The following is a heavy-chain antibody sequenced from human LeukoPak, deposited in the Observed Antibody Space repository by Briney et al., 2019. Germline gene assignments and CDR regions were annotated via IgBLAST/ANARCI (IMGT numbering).Heavy chain of an antibody. CDR3: AVVPAAIRWFDP. CDR2: IYPGDSDT. D-gene: IGHD2-2*02. J-gene: IGHJ5*02. V-gene: IGHV5-51*01. CDR1: GYIFTSYW. Sequence: GASLQISSKCSGYIFTSYWIGWVRPLPGKGLEWMGIIYPGDSDTRYSPSFQGQVTISADKSISTAYLQWSSLKASATAMYYCAVVPAAIRWFDPWGQGTLVTVSS.